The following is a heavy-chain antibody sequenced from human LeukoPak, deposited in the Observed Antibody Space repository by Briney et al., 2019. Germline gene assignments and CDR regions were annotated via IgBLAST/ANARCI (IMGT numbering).Heavy chain of an antibody. J-gene: IGHJ4*02. V-gene: IGHV1-2*02. Sequence: GASVKVSCKASGYTFTDYYMHWVRQAPGQGLEWMGWINPNSGGTNSAQNFQGRVTMTRDTSVSTAYMELNSLRSDDTAVFYCARSSSGGWYVGGLDYWGQGTLVTVSS. CDR1: GYTFTDYY. CDR3: ARSSSGGWYVGGLDY. CDR2: INPNSGGT. D-gene: IGHD6-19*01.